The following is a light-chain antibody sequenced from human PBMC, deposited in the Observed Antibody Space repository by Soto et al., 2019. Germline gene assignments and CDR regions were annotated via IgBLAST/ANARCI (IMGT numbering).Light chain of an antibody. Sequence: QSVLTQPASVSGSPGQSITISCSGTTNDVGGYNYVSWYQQQPGKAPKLLIYGVTDRPSGVSSRFSGSKSGNAASLTISGLQAEDEGDYYCSSYTSSYTWVFGGGTKLTVL. CDR2: GVT. CDR1: TNDVGGYNY. CDR3: SSYTSSYTWV. V-gene: IGLV2-14*03. J-gene: IGLJ3*02.